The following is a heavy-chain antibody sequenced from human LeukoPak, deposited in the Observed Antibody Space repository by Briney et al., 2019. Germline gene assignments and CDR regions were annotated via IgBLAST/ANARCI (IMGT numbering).Heavy chain of an antibody. CDR3: ARESPYIYTMVRGPFDY. D-gene: IGHD3-10*01. V-gene: IGHV1-3*03. Sequence: ASVKVSCKASGYDFTKYAVQWVRQAPGQRLEWMGWIDAGIGRTKYSQDFQGRVTITADESTSTAYMELSSLRSEDTAVYYCARESPYIYTMVRGPFDYWGQGTLVTVSS. J-gene: IGHJ4*02. CDR1: GYDFTKYA. CDR2: IDAGIGRT.